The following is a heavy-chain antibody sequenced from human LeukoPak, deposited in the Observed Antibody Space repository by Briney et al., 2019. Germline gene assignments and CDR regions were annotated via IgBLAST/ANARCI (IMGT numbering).Heavy chain of an antibody. J-gene: IGHJ5*02. D-gene: IGHD6-19*01. Sequence: LETLSLTRTVTGGSISSYYWSWLRQSPGKGPEWIGYIYHSGNTNYNPSLKSRLTISVARSKNQISLKLTSVTAADTAMYYCARSSSGWDFLDSFDPWGQGTLVTVSS. CDR2: IYHSGNT. CDR3: ARSSSGWDFLDSFDP. V-gene: IGHV4-59*08. CDR1: GGSISSYY.